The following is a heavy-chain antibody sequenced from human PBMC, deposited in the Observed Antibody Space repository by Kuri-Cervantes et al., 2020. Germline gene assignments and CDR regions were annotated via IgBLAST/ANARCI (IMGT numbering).Heavy chain of an antibody. V-gene: IGHV1-2*02. CDR2: INPNNGGT. Sequence: ASVKVSCKASGYTFTGYYMNWVRQAPGQGLEWMGWINPNNGGTNYAKKFQGRVTMTRDTSVSTAYMELSSLRSDDTAVYYCARARRLGELSPFDIWGQGTTVTVSS. CDR3: ARARRLGELSPFDI. J-gene: IGHJ3*02. D-gene: IGHD3-16*02. CDR1: GYTFTGYY.